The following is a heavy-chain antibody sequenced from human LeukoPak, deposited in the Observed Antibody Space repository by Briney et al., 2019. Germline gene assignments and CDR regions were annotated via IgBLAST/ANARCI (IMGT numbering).Heavy chain of an antibody. D-gene: IGHD6-19*01. Sequence: GASVKVSCKASGYTFTSYDINWVRQATGQGLEWMGWMNPNSGNTGYAQKFQGRVTMTRNTSISTAYMELSSLRSEDTAVYYCARRQDPGYSSGWYSTYWYFDLWGRGTLVTVSS. CDR3: ARRQDPGYSSGWYSTYWYFDL. V-gene: IGHV1-8*01. J-gene: IGHJ2*01. CDR2: MNPNSGNT. CDR1: GYTFTSYD.